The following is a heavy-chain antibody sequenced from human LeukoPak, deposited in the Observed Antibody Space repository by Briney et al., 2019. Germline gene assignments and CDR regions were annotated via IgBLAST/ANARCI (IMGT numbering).Heavy chain of an antibody. D-gene: IGHD6-19*01. J-gene: IGHJ4*02. CDR1: GFTFSIYS. V-gene: IGHV3-21*01. CDR2: ISSSSSYI. CDR3: ALGSSGPFDY. Sequence: GGSLRLSCAASGFTFSIYSMNWVRQAPGKGLEWVSSISSSSSYIYYADSVKGRFTISRDNAKNSLYLQMNSLRAEDTAVYYCALGSSGPFDYWGQGTLVTVSS.